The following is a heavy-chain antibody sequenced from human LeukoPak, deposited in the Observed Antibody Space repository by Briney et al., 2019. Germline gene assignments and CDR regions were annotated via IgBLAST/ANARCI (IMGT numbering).Heavy chain of an antibody. J-gene: IGHJ4*02. V-gene: IGHV1-24*01. D-gene: IGHD3-22*01. CDR2: FDPEDGET. CDR3: ATWASSGYFPADFDY. Sequence: ASVKVSCKVSGYTLTELSMHWVRQAPGKGLEWMGGFDPEDGETIYAQKFQGRVTMTEDTSTGTAYMELSSLRSEDTAVYYCATWASSGYFPADFDYWGQGTLVTVSS. CDR1: GYTLTELS.